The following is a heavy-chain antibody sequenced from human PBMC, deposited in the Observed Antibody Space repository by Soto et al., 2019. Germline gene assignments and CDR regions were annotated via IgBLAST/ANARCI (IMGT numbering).Heavy chain of an antibody. Sequence: EVQVVESGGGLVQPGGSLRLSCAASGFTFGIHWMTWVRQVPGKGLEWVANINQDGSDKYYVDSVKGRFIISRDNAKDSLYLQMNSLRVEDTAVYYCATSMRHTLDPWGQGPLVTVS. CDR3: ATSMRHTLDP. D-gene: IGHD2-21*01. V-gene: IGHV3-7*01. CDR2: INQDGSDK. CDR1: GFTFGIHW. J-gene: IGHJ5*02.